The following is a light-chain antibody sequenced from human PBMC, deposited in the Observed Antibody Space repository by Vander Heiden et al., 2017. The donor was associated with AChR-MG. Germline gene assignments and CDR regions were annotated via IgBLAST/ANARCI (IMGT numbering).Light chain of an antibody. CDR2: DVS. CDR1: SSDVGGYNY. V-gene: IGLV2-14*01. J-gene: IGLJ1*01. Sequence: QSALTQPASVSGSPGQSITISCTGTSSDVGGYNYVSWYQQHPGNAPKLMIYDVSKRPSGVSNRFSGSKSGNTASLTISGLQAEDEADYYCSSYTSSSWVFGTGTKVTVL. CDR3: SSYTSSSWV.